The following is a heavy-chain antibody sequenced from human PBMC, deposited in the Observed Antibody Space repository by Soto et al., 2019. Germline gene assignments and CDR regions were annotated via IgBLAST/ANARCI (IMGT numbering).Heavy chain of an antibody. CDR2: IYYSGST. D-gene: IGHD4-4*01. CDR3: ARFELDYSNYEGPHYGMDV. J-gene: IGHJ6*02. V-gene: IGHV4-31*03. CDR1: GGSISSGGYY. Sequence: SETLSLTCTVSGGSISSGGYYWSWIHQHPGKGLEWIGYIYYSGSTYYNPSLKSRVTISVDTSKNQFSLKLSSVTAADTAVYYCARFELDYSNYEGPHYGMDVWGQGTTVTVSS.